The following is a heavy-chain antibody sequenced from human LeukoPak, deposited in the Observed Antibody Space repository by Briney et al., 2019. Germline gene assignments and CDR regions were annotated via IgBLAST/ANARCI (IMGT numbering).Heavy chain of an antibody. CDR3: LNEHGG. CDR2: ISPASGAT. D-gene: IGHD1-1*01. V-gene: IGHV1-2*02. CDR1: GYTFTVSY. Sequence: ASVKVSCKASGYTFTVSYMHWVRQAPGQGFEWVGWISPASGATKYAQNFQGRVTLTTDTSITTAYMELSSLTSDDTASYYCLNEHGGWGQGTPVTVSS. J-gene: IGHJ4*02.